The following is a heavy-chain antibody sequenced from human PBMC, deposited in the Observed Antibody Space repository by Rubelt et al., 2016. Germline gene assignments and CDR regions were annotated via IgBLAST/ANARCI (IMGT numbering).Heavy chain of an antibody. V-gene: IGHV3-33*01. Sequence: KGLEWVAVIWYDGSNKYYADSVKGRFTIPRDNSKNTLYLQMNSLRPEDTAVYYCARDRARGTAGFWAADYWGQGTLVIVSS. J-gene: IGHJ4*02. CDR3: ARDRARGTAGFWAADY. D-gene: IGHD3-3*01. CDR2: IWYDGSNK.